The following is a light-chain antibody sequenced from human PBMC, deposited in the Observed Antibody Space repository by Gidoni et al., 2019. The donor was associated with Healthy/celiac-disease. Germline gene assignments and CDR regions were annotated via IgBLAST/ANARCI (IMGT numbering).Light chain of an antibody. Sequence: QSALTQPPSASGSPGQSVTISCTGTSSDVGGYNYVSWYQQHPGQAPKLMIYEVSKRPSGVPDRFSGSKSGNTASLTVSGLQAEDEADYYCSSYAGSNNFVVFGGGIKLTVL. CDR1: SSDVGGYNY. CDR3: SSYAGSNNFVV. J-gene: IGLJ2*01. CDR2: EVS. V-gene: IGLV2-8*01.